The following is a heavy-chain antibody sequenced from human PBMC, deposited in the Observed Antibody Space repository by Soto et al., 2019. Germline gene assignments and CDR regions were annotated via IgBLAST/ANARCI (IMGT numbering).Heavy chain of an antibody. Sequence: GGSLRLSCTASRFTFGDYAMSWVRQAPGKGLEWVGFIRSKAYGGTTEYAASVKGRFTISRDDSKSIAYLQMNSLKTEDTAVYYCTREGGDCSGGSCYFDYWGQGTLVTVSS. J-gene: IGHJ4*02. D-gene: IGHD2-15*01. CDR3: TREGGDCSGGSCYFDY. V-gene: IGHV3-49*04. CDR1: RFTFGDYA. CDR2: IRSKAYGGTT.